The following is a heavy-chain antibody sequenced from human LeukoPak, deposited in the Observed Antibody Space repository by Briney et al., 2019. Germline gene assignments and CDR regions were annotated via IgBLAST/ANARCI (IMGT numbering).Heavy chain of an antibody. CDR1: GFPFNSFW. V-gene: IGHV3-74*01. CDR2: MNEYSTTI. Sequence: GGSLRLSCAASGFPFNSFWMHWVRQAPGKGLVWVSDMNEYSTTIRYADSVKGRFTISRDNAKSILYLQMNNLRAEDTAMYFCARGGVNPVDHWGQGTLVTVSS. D-gene: IGHD1-14*01. CDR3: ARGGVNPVDH. J-gene: IGHJ4*02.